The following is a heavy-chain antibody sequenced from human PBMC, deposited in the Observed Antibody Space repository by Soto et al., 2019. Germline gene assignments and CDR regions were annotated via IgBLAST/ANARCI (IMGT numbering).Heavy chain of an antibody. D-gene: IGHD2-15*01. CDR3: ARRRGYCSSGSCYCLHGFDY. J-gene: IGHJ4*02. CDR2: IYYSGTT. Sequence: SETLSLTCTVSGDSISSNSYFWAWIRKPPGKGLEWIGSIYYSGTTYYNPSLKSRVTISVDRSKNQFSLKLSSVTAADTAVYYCARRRGYCSSGSCYCLHGFDYWGQGTLVTVSS. V-gene: IGHV4-39*07. CDR1: GDSISSNSYF.